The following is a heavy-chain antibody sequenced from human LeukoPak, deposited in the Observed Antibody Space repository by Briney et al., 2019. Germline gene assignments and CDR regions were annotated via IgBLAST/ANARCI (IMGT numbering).Heavy chain of an antibody. D-gene: IGHD3-10*01. CDR2: FNPNSGGT. CDR1: GYTFTGYY. J-gene: IGHJ6*03. CDR3: ARDYYGSGSYYGHMDV. Sequence: PGASVKVSCKASGYTFTGYYMHWVGQAPGQGLEWMGWFNPNSGGTNYAQKFQGRVTMTRDTSISTAYMELSRLRSDDTAVYYCARDYYGSGSYYGHMDVWGKGTTVTVSS. V-gene: IGHV1-2*02.